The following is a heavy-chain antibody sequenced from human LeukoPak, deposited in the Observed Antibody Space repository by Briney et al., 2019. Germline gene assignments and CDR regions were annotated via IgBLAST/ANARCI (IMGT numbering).Heavy chain of an antibody. D-gene: IGHD3-16*01. J-gene: IGHJ3*02. CDR3: ARGEDDDAFDI. CDR1: GFTFSSYA. CDR2: ISSNGGST. V-gene: IGHV3-64*01. Sequence: QPGGSLRLSCAASGFTFSSYAMHWVRQAPGKGLEYVSAISSNGGSTYYANSVKGRFTISRDNSKNTLYLQMGSLRAEDMAVYYCARGEDDDAFDIWGRGTMVTVSS.